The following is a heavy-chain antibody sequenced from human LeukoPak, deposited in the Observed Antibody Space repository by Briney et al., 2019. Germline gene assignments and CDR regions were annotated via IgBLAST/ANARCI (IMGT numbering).Heavy chain of an antibody. CDR2: MKQDGSEE. Sequence: PGGSLRPSCASSGFTFDNYWMTWVRQAPGKGLEWVAIMKQDGSEEYYVDSVKGRFTIFRDNAKNSLYLQMNSLRAEDTAVYYCARKPHYGNNDWGQGTLVTVSS. J-gene: IGHJ4*02. CDR3: ARKPHYGNND. CDR1: GFTFDNYW. D-gene: IGHD4-17*01. V-gene: IGHV3-7*01.